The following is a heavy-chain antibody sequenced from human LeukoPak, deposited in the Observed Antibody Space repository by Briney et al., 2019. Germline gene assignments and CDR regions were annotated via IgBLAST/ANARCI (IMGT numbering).Heavy chain of an antibody. J-gene: IGHJ6*02. CDR2: VFDSGTPS. Sequence: GGSLRLSCVASGISFRHHAMNWVRQTPGKGLEWVSSVFDSGTPSYYSDSVKGRFTISRDNAKNSLYLQMNSLRAEDTAVYYCARDGVTIFGVEYYYYYGMDVWGQGTTVTVSS. D-gene: IGHD3-3*01. CDR3: ARDGVTIFGVEYYYYYGMDV. CDR1: GISFRHHA. V-gene: IGHV3-21*01.